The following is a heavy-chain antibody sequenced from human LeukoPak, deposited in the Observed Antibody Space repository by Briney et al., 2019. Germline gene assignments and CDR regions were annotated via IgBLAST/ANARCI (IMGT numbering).Heavy chain of an antibody. CDR3: ARYLVDQQLGISWFDP. CDR1: GGTFSSYA. V-gene: IGHV1-69*04. Sequence: ASVKVSCKASGGTFSSYAISWVRQAPAQGLEWMGRIIPILGIANYAQKFQGRVTITADKSTSTAYMELSSLRSEDAAVYYCARYLVDQQLGISWFDPWGQGTLVTVSS. CDR2: IIPILGIA. J-gene: IGHJ5*02. D-gene: IGHD6-13*01.